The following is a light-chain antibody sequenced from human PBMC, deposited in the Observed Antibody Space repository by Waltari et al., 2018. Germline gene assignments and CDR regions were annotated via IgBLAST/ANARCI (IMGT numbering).Light chain of an antibody. J-gene: IGKJ3*01. V-gene: IGKV3-15*01. CDR1: QSVSSN. Sequence: EIVMTQSPATLSVSPGERATLSCRASQSVSSNFAWYQQKPGQAPRLLIYGASTRATGIPARFSGSGSGTEFTLTISSMQSEDFAVYYCQQYNNWPLTFGPGTKVDIK. CDR3: QQYNNWPLT. CDR2: GAS.